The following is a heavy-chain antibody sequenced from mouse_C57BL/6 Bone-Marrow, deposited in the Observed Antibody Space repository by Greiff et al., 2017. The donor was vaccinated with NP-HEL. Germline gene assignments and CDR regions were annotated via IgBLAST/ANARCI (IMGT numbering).Heavy chain of an antibody. CDR3: ARKGDYDYDMFAY. CDR1: GYTFTSYT. Sequence: VQGVESGAELARPGASVKMSCKASGYTFTSYTMHWVKQRPGQGLEWIGYINPSSGYTKYNQKFKDKATLTADKSSSTAYMQLSSLTSEDSAVYYCARKGDYDYDMFAYWGQGTLVTVSA. J-gene: IGHJ3*01. V-gene: IGHV1-4*01. CDR2: INPSSGYT. D-gene: IGHD2-4*01.